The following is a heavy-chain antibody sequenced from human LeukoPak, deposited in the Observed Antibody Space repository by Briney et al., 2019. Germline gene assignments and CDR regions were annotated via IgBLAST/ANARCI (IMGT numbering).Heavy chain of an antibody. CDR2: IYPGDSDT. CDR3: ARHYYYDSSGLYYFDY. D-gene: IGHD3-22*01. J-gene: IGHJ4*02. Sequence: GESLKISCKGSGYSFTSYWIGWVRQMPGKGLEWMGIIYPGDSDTRYSPSFQGQVTISADKSISTAYLQWSSLKASDTAMYYCARHYYYDSSGLYYFDYWGQGTLVTASS. CDR1: GYSFTSYW. V-gene: IGHV5-51*01.